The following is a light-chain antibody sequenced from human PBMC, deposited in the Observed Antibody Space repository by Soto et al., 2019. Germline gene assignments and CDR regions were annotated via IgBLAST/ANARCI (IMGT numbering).Light chain of an antibody. Sequence: NFMLTQPHSVSESPGKTVTISCTRSSGSIASNYVQWYQQRPGRSPTTVIFEDNQSPSGVPARFSGSTDSASTSAPPTISGLPTEDEADYYCHSYNSINLTWVFGGGTQLTVL. V-gene: IGLV6-57*01. CDR1: SGSIASNY. J-gene: IGLJ3*02. CDR3: HSYNSINLTWV. CDR2: EDN.